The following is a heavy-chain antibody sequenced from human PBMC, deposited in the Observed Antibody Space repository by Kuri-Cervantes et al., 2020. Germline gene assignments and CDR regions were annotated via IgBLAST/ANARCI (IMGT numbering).Heavy chain of an antibody. CDR2: MRKDGSKK. J-gene: IGHJ6*03. D-gene: IGHD5-12*01. Sequence: GESLKISCAGSTFTPALHWINWFRQAPGKGLEWVANMRKDGSKKSYADSVRGRFTISRDTSKNTLYLQMNSLRGEDTAVYYCARVGVATITTHFYHYMDVWGKGTTVTDSS. V-gene: IGHV3-7*01. CDR1: TFTPALHW. CDR3: ARVGVATITTHFYHYMDV.